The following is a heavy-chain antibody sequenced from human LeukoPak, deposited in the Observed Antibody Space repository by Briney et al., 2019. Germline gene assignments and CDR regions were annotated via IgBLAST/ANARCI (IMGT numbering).Heavy chain of an antibody. CDR3: AGAYYYDSRGYHNNWFDP. CDR2: IYYRGIT. Sequence: SETLSLTCTVSGGSISSGGYYWNWIRQHPGKGLEWIGYIYYRGITYYSPSLKSRVTMSLDTSNNHFSLKLISVTAADTAVYFCAGAYYYDSRGYHNNWFDPWGQGTLVTVSS. V-gene: IGHV4-31*03. D-gene: IGHD3-22*01. CDR1: GGSISSGGYY. J-gene: IGHJ5*02.